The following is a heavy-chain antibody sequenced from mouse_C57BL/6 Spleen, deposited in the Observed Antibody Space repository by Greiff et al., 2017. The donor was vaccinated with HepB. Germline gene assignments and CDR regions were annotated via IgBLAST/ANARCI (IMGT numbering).Heavy chain of an antibody. V-gene: IGHV1-7*01. CDR3: ASPLEIKDATGFAY. CDR1: GYTFTSYW. J-gene: IGHJ3*01. D-gene: IGHD1-1*01. CDR2: INPSSGYT. Sequence: VQLQQSGAELAKPGASVKLSCKASGYTFTSYWMHWVKQRPGQGLEWIGYINPSSGYTKYNQKVKDKATLTADKSSSTAYMQLSSLTYEDSAVYYCASPLEIKDATGFAYWGQGTLVTVSA.